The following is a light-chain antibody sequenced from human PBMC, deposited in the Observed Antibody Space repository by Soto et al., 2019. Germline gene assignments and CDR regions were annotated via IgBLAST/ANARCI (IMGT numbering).Light chain of an antibody. V-gene: IGKV3D-20*01. CDR1: QSVSNSY. J-gene: IGKJ4*01. CDR3: QQYGSSPGT. CDR2: DAS. Sequence: EIVLTQSPATLSLSPGERATLSCGASQSVSNSYLAWYQQKPGLAPRLLIYDASSRATGIPDRFSGSGSGTDFTLTISRLEPEDFAVYYCQQYGSSPGTFGGGTKVEIK.